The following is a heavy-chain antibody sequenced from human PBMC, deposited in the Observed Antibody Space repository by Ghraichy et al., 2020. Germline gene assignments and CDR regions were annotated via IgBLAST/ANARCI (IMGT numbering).Heavy chain of an antibody. Sequence: SETLSLTCTVSGGSISSSSYYWGWIRQPPGKGLEWIGSIYYSGSTYYNPSLKSRVTISVDTSKNQFSLKLSSVTAADTAVYYCARHRSAPHYYDSSGYYLRGYWFDPWGQGTLVTVSS. CDR2: IYYSGST. V-gene: IGHV4-39*07. D-gene: IGHD3-22*01. J-gene: IGHJ5*02. CDR3: ARHRSAPHYYDSSGYYLRGYWFDP. CDR1: GGSISSSSYY.